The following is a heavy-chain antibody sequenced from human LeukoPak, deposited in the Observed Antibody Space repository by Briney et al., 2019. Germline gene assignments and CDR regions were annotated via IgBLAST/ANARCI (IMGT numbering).Heavy chain of an antibody. D-gene: IGHD3-16*01. V-gene: IGHV3-23*01. CDR1: GVTFSSYA. Sequence: PGGSLRLSCAASGVTFSSYAMTWVRQAPGKGLEWVSGISSGGNTYYADSVKGRFTISRDNSKNTLDLQMDSLRAEDTAIYDCAKRLDYFDYWGQGTLVTVSS. CDR2: ISSGGNT. CDR3: AKRLDYFDY. J-gene: IGHJ4*02.